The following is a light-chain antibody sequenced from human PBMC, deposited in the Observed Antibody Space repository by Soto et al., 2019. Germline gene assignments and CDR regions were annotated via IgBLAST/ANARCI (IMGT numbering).Light chain of an antibody. CDR2: GAA. V-gene: IGKV3-15*01. Sequence: ELAMTQSPAILSVSSGGRANLSCRASKGSNDYVACFQQKTGEAPRLLIYGAATRATAIPAWFSGSGSGTEFTTSISSLQSEDFAVYYCQQYSTWPRTFGQGTQVDIK. CDR1: KGSNDY. J-gene: IGKJ1*01. CDR3: QQYSTWPRT.